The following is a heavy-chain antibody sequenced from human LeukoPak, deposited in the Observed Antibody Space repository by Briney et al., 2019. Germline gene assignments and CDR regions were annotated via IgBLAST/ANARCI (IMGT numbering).Heavy chain of an antibody. CDR2: ISDSGDAT. CDR3: AKERGHSKPFDY. V-gene: IGHV3-23*01. Sequence: HSGGSLRLSCEVSGFIFSYYGMNWVRQAPGKGLEWVSAISDSGDATYYADSVKGRFTISRDNSKSTLYLQMNNLRAEDTALYYCAKERGHSKPFDYWGQGTLDTVSS. D-gene: IGHD4-23*01. CDR1: GFIFSYYG. J-gene: IGHJ4*02.